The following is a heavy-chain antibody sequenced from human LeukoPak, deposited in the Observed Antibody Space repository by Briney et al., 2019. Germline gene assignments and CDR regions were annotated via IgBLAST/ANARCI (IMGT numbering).Heavy chain of an antibody. V-gene: IGHV4-61*02. CDR3: ARVDGSCSGGSCPSGNWFDP. Sequence: SQTLSLTCTVSGGSISSGRNYWTWIRQPAGKGLEWIGRIYIFSGSTNYNPSLKSRVTISVDTSKNQFSLKLTSVTAADTAVYYCARVDGSCSGGSCPSGNWFDPWGQGTLVTVSS. D-gene: IGHD2-15*01. CDR2: IYIFSGST. J-gene: IGHJ5*02. CDR1: GGSISSGRNY.